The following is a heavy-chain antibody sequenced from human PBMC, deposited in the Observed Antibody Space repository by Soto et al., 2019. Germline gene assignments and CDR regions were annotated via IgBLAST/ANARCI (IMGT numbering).Heavy chain of an antibody. CDR1: GFTFSSHW. CDR2: ISSDGSRK. V-gene: IGHV3-30*18. CDR3: AKDPTIAPRWALDI. Sequence: GGSLRLSCAASGFTFSSHWMHWVRQAPGKGPEWVAVISSDGSRKDYADFVKGRFTISRDDAKNTLYLQMNSLRTDDTALYYCAKDPTIAPRWALDIWGQGTLVTVSS. D-gene: IGHD6-13*01. J-gene: IGHJ3*02.